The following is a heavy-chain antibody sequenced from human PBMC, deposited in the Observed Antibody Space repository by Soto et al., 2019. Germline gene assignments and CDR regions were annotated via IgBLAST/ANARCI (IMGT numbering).Heavy chain of an antibody. V-gene: IGHV1-8*01. CDR1: GYTFTDYD. Sequence: QEQLVQSGAEVKKPGASVKVSCMTSGYTFTDYDINWVRQATGQGLEWIGWMNPNSGETGYEQKFQGRVTMTRSLSLSTAYLELSSLTSDDTAIYFCARVAVAARPRWYNWFDPWGQGTLVTVSS. J-gene: IGHJ5*02. D-gene: IGHD2-15*01. CDR2: MNPNSGET. CDR3: ARVAVAARPRWYNWFDP.